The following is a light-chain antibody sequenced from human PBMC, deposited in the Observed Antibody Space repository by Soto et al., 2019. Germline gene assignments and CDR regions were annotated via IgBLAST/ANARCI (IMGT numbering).Light chain of an antibody. CDR1: QSVSSY. J-gene: IGKJ5*01. Sequence: EIVLTQSPATLSLSPGARGPLSCRASQSVSSYLAWYQQKPGQAPRLLIYDASNRATGIPARFSGSGSGTDFTLTISSLEPEDFAVYYCQQRSNWPITFGQGTRLEI. V-gene: IGKV3-11*01. CDR2: DAS. CDR3: QQRSNWPIT.